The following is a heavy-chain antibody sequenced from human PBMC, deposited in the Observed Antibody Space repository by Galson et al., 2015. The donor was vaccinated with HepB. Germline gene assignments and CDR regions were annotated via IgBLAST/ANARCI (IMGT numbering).Heavy chain of an antibody. J-gene: IGHJ6*02. CDR3: ARGLQWLVSYYYGMDV. Sequence: SLRLSCAASGFTFSDYYMNWIRQAPGKGLEWVSYISSSSSYTNSADSVKGRFTISRDNAKSSLYLQMNSLRVEDTAVYYCARGLQWLVSYYYGMDVWGQGTTVTVSS. V-gene: IGHV3-11*06. D-gene: IGHD6-19*01. CDR1: GFTFSDYY. CDR2: ISSSSSYT.